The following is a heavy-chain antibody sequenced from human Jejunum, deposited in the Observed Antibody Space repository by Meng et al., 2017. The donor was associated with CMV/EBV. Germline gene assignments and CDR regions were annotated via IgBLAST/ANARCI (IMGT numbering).Heavy chain of an antibody. CDR3: VRETDMTVGPHFDY. CDR2: IFTTGST. V-gene: IGHV4-4*07. D-gene: IGHD3-22*01. Sequence: QGQLQESGPGLPKPSEPLSPTLPGSRGLLRFFYWSWIRKPPGKGLEWIGRIFTTGSTNYPPSLKSRVTMSLDTSKNQISLRLTSVTAADTAIYYCVRETDMTVGPHFDYWGQGALVTVSS. CDR1: RGLLRFFY. J-gene: IGHJ4*02.